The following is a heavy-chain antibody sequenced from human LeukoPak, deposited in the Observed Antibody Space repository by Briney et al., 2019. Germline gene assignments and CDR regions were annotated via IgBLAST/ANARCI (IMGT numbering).Heavy chain of an antibody. CDR2: IYSGGST. CDR1: GFTVSSNY. CDR3: ARETGGMDAFDI. V-gene: IGHV3-53*04. D-gene: IGHD1-14*01. Sequence: HPGGSLRLSCAASGFTVSSNYMSWVRQAPGKGLEWVSVIYSGGSTYYADSVKGRFTISSHNSKNTLYLQMNSLRAEDTAVYYCARETGGMDAFDIWGQGTMVTVSS. J-gene: IGHJ3*02.